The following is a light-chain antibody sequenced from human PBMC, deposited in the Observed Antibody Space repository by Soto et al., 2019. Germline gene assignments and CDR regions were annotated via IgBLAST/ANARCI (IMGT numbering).Light chain of an antibody. CDR2: DAS. CDR3: QQRSNLPLT. J-gene: IGKJ4*01. V-gene: IGKV3-11*01. CDR1: QSVSSF. Sequence: EIVLTQSPATLSLSPGERATLSCRASQSVSSFLAWYQQKPGQAPRLLIYDASNRATGIPARCSGSGSGTDITHTTSSLEPEDFAVYYCQQRSNLPLTFVVGTKVEI.